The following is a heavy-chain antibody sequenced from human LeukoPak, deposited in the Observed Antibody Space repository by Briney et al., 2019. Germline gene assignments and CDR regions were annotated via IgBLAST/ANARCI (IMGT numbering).Heavy chain of an antibody. CDR2: ISYDGSNK. CDR3: ARDRDGYSSRCFDY. V-gene: IGHV3-30*04. CDR1: GFTFSSYA. Sequence: GRSLRLSCAASGFTFSSYAMHWVRQAPGKGLEWVAVISYDGSNKYYGDSVKGRFTVSRDNSKNTLSLQMNSLRAEDTAVYFCARDRDGYSSRCFDYWGQGTLVTVSS. J-gene: IGHJ4*02. D-gene: IGHD5-24*01.